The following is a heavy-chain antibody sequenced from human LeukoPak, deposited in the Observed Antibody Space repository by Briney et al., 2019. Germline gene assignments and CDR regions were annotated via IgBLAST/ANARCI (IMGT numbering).Heavy chain of an antibody. CDR1: GFTFSNYA. CDR2: ISDDGSNK. CDR3: ATRKSGDFDF. V-gene: IGHV3-30-3*01. J-gene: IGHJ3*01. D-gene: IGHD2-21*01. Sequence: GGSLRLSCAASGFTFSNYAVHWVRQAPRKGLEWVALISDDGSNKYYTDSVKGRFTISRDNSKNTLYLQMDSLRPEDTAVYYCATRKSGDFDFWGQGTMVIVS.